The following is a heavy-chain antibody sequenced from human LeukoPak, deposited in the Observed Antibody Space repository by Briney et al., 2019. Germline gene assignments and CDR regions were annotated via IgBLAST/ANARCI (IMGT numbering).Heavy chain of an antibody. CDR1: GFTFSNYA. CDR3: ASRS. Sequence: PGGSLRLSCAASGFTFSNYAMNWVRQAPGKGLEWVSVISGSGDSTNYADSVKGRFTISRDNAKNSLYLQMNSLRAEDTAVYYCASRSWGQGTLVTVSS. J-gene: IGHJ5*02. V-gene: IGHV3-23*01. CDR2: ISGSGDST.